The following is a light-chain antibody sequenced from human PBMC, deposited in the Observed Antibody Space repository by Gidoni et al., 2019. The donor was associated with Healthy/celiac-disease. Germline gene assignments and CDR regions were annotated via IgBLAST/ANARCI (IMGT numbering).Light chain of an antibody. CDR3: QVWDSSSDHVV. Sequence: SYVPTQPPSVSQAPGQTARSPCWRNNIGNKSVHWYQQKPGQAPVLVVYDDSDRHSGIPERFYGSNSGNTATLTISRVEAGDEADYYCQVWDSSSDHVVFGGGTKLTVL. J-gene: IGLJ2*01. V-gene: IGLV3-21*02. CDR1: NIGNKS. CDR2: DDS.